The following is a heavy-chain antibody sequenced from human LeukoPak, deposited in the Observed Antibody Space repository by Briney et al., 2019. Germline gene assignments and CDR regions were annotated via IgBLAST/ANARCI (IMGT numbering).Heavy chain of an antibody. V-gene: IGHV4-59*08. D-gene: IGHD3-10*01. CDR3: ARLTTYYYGSGTYWYFDY. CDR1: GGSISSHY. CDR2: IYYSGST. J-gene: IGHJ4*02. Sequence: PSETLSLTCTVSGGSISSHYWSWIRQPPGKGLEWIAYIYYSGSTTYNPSLKSRVTISADTSKNQFSLKLSSVTAADTAVYYCARLTTYYYGSGTYWYFDYWGQGTLVTVSS.